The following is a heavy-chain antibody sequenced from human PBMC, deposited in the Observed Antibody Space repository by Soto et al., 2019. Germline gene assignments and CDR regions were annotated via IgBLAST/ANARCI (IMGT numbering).Heavy chain of an antibody. J-gene: IGHJ4*02. V-gene: IGHV3-9*01. CDR3: AKDIYSSSSGVDY. D-gene: IGHD6-6*01. CDR1: GFTFDDYA. CDR2: ISWNSGSM. Sequence: GGSLRLSCAASGFTFDDYAMHWVRQAPGKGLEWVSGISWNSGSMGYADSVKGRFTISRDNAKNSLYLQMNSLRAEDTALYYCAKDIYSSSSGVDYWGQGTLVTVSS.